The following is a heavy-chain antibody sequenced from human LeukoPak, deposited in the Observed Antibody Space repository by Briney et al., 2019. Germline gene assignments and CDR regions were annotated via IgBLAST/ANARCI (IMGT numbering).Heavy chain of an antibody. CDR2: IYYSGST. Sequence: SETLSLTCSVSGGSIRIYYWSWIRQNPGKGLEWIGYIYYSGSTSYNPSLKSRVTISVATTKNQFCLKLSSVTAAETAGHYFAGDGVPVSFDDWGQATLVTVPS. CDR3: AGDGVPVSFDD. D-gene: IGHD3-10*01. J-gene: IGHJ4*02. CDR1: GGSIRIYY. V-gene: IGHV4-59*06.